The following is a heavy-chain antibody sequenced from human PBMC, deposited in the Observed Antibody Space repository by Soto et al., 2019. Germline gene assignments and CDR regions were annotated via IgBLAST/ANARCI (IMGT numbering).Heavy chain of an antibody. Sequence: EVQLVESGGGLVQPGGSLRLSCAASGFTFSSYAMHWVRQAPGKGLEYVSAISSNGGSTYYANSVKGRFTISRDNSKXXLXLXXGSLRAEDMAVYYCARSLGYSSGWYEYYYYYGMDVWGQGTTVTVSS. CDR1: GFTFSSYA. J-gene: IGHJ6*02. CDR2: ISSNGGST. V-gene: IGHV3-64*01. D-gene: IGHD6-19*01. CDR3: ARSLGYSSGWYEYYYYYGMDV.